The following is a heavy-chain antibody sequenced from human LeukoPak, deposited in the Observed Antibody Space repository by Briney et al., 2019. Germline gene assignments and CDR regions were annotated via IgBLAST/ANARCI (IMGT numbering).Heavy chain of an antibody. V-gene: IGHV3-53*01. CDR1: GFTVSSNY. Sequence: GGSLRLSCAASGFTVSSNYMSWVRQAPGKGLEWVSVIYSGGSTYYADSVKGRFTISRDNSKNTLYLQMNSLRAKDTAVYYCARQKYSSLGYWGQGTLVTVSS. CDR3: ARQKYSSLGY. J-gene: IGHJ4*02. CDR2: IYSGGST. D-gene: IGHD6-6*01.